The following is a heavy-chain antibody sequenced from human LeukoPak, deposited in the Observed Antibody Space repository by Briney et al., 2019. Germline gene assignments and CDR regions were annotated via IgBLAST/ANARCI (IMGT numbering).Heavy chain of an antibody. CDR1: GGSISSGGYC. CDR2: IYYSGST. CDR3: ASSYGDPYFDY. Sequence: PSETLSLTCTVSGGSISSGGYCWSWIRQHPGKGLEWIGYIYYSGSTYYNPSLKSRVTISVDTSKNQFSLKLSSVTAADTAVYYCASSYGDPYFDYWGQGTLVTVSS. V-gene: IGHV4-31*03. D-gene: IGHD4-17*01. J-gene: IGHJ4*02.